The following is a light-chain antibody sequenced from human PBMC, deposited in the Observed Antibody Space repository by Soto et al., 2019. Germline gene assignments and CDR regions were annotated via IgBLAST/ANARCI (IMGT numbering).Light chain of an antibody. V-gene: IGLV2-11*01. CDR3: CSYAGSYTFDV. CDR1: SSDVGGYNY. Sequence: QSVLTQPRSVSGSPGQSVTISCTGTSSDVGGYNYVSWYQQHPGKAPKLMIYDVTKRPSGVPDRFSGSKSGSTASLTISGLQAEDEADYYCCSYAGSYTFDVFGTGTKLTVL. CDR2: DVT. J-gene: IGLJ1*01.